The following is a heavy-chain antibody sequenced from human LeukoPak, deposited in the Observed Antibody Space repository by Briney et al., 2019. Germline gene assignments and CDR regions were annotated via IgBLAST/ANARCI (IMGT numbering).Heavy chain of an antibody. Sequence: ASVKVSCKASGYTFAGYYMHWVRQAPGQGLEWMGWINPNSGGTNYAQKFQGRVTMTRDTSISTAYMELSRLRSDDTAVYYCARYSSSWTDFDYWGQGTLVTVSS. D-gene: IGHD6-13*01. CDR2: INPNSGGT. V-gene: IGHV1-2*02. CDR1: GYTFAGYY. CDR3: ARYSSSWTDFDY. J-gene: IGHJ4*02.